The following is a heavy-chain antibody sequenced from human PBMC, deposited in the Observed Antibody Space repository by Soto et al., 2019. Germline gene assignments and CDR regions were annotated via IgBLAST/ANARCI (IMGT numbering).Heavy chain of an antibody. CDR1: GFTFSNAW. Sequence: GGSLRLSCAASGFTFSNAWMNWVRQAPGKGLEWVAVIWFDGSNKYYADSVKGRFTISRDNAKNSLYLQMNSLRAEDTAVYYCARVVATQTWDAFDIWGQGTMVTVS. D-gene: IGHD5-12*01. V-gene: IGHV3-33*08. CDR2: IWFDGSNK. CDR3: ARVVATQTWDAFDI. J-gene: IGHJ3*02.